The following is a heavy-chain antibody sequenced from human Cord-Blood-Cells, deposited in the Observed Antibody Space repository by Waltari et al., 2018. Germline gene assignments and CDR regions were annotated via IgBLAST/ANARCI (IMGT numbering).Heavy chain of an antibody. D-gene: IGHD1-1*01. J-gene: IGHJ3*02. Sequence: QVQLQQWGAGLLKPSETLSLTCAVYGGSFSGYYWSWIRQPPGKGLEWIGEINHSGSTNYTPSLKSRVTISVDTSKNQFSRKLSSVTAADTAVYYCARVGWNDAFDIWGQGTMVTVSS. CDR3: ARVGWNDAFDI. CDR2: INHSGST. CDR1: GGSFSGYY. V-gene: IGHV4-34*01.